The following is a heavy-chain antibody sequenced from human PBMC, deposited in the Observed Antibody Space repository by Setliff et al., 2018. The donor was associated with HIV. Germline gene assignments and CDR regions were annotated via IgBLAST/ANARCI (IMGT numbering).Heavy chain of an antibody. CDR2: ISAYNGNT. Sequence: ASVKVSCKASGYTFTSYGISWVRQAPGQGLEWMGWISAYNGNTNYAQKFQGRVTITADESTSTAYMELSSLRSEDTAVYYCASGYSSSWYYFDYWGQGTLVTVSS. D-gene: IGHD6-13*01. J-gene: IGHJ4*02. V-gene: IGHV1-18*01. CDR3: ASGYSSSWYYFDY. CDR1: GYTFTSYG.